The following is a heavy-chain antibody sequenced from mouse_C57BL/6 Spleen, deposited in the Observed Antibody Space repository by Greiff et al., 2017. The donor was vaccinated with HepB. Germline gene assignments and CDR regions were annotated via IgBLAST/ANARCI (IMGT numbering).Heavy chain of an antibody. CDR1: GYAFSSSW. Sequence: QVQLQQSGPELVKPGASVKISCKASGYAFSSSWMNWVKQRPGKGLEWIGRIYPGDGDTNYNGKFKGKATLTADKSSSTAYMQLSSLTSEDSAVYFCAGYYPYYFDYWGQGTTLTVSS. D-gene: IGHD2-1*01. J-gene: IGHJ2*01. CDR2: IYPGDGDT. V-gene: IGHV1-82*01. CDR3: AGYYPYYFDY.